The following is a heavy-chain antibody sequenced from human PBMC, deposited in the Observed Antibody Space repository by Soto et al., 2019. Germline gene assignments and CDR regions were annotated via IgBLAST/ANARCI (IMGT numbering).Heavy chain of an antibody. D-gene: IGHD2-15*01. CDR1: GFTVSSNY. V-gene: IGHV3-53*04. CDR3: ARAVAATPYYCYYMDV. CDR2: IYSGGST. Sequence: EVQLVESGGGLVQPGGSLRLSCAASGFTVSSNYMSWVRQAPGKGLEWVSVIYSGGSTYYADSVKGRFTISRHNSKNTLYLQMNSLRAEDTAVYYCARAVAATPYYCYYMDVWGKGTTVTVSS. J-gene: IGHJ6*03.